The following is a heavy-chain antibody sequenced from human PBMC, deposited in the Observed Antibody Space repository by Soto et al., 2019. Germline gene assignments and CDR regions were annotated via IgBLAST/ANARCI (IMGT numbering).Heavy chain of an antibody. Sequence: EVQLVESGGGLVQPGGSLRLSCEASGFSFGSYSMNWVRQAPGKGLEWVSFISGRGTTTYYADSVKGRFTVSRDNAMNSLSLEVNSLRDEDTAVYYCARLGYCSSANCKYYFYYYGMDVWCQGTTVTVSS. V-gene: IGHV3-48*02. CDR1: GFSFGSYS. CDR3: ARLGYCSSANCKYYFYYYGMDV. D-gene: IGHD2-2*01. J-gene: IGHJ6*02. CDR2: ISGRGTTT.